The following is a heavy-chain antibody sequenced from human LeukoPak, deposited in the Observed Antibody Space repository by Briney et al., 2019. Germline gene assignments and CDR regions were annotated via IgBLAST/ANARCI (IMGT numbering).Heavy chain of an antibody. V-gene: IGHV4-39*01. J-gene: IGHJ4*02. CDR2: IYYSGST. CDR1: GGSISSSSYY. Sequence: SETLSLTCTVSGGSISSSSYYWGWIRQPPGKGLEWIGSIYYSGSTYYNPSLKSRVTISVDTSKNQFSLKLSSVTAADTAVYYCASSAYHYDNSGYYYSDYWGQGTLVTVSS. D-gene: IGHD3-22*01. CDR3: ASSAYHYDNSGYYYSDY.